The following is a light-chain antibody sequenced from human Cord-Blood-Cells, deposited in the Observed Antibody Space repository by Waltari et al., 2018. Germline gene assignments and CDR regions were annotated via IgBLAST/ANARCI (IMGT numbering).Light chain of an antibody. CDR2: DVS. V-gene: IGLV2-14*01. J-gene: IGLJ2*01. CDR3: SSYTSSSTLVV. CDR1: SSDVGGYNY. Sequence: HSALPQPAPVSGSPGQSITISCTGTSSDVGGYNYVSCYQQHPGKAPKLMIYDVSNRPSGVSNRFSGSKSGNTASLTISGLQAEDEADYYCSSYTSSSTLVVFGGGTKLTVL.